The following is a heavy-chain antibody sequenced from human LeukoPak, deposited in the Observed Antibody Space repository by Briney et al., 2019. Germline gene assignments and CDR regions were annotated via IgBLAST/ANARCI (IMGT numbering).Heavy chain of an antibody. CDR3: ARDRPYCSSTSCLNDAFDI. CDR2: IYYSGST. J-gene: IGHJ3*02. V-gene: IGHV4-59*01. D-gene: IGHD2-2*01. CDR1: GRSISSYY. Sequence: SETLSLTCTVSGRSISSYYWSWIRQPPGKGLEWIGYIYYSGSTNCNPSLKSRVAISVDTSKNQFSLKLSSVTAADTAVYYCARDRPYCSSTSCLNDAFDIWGQGTMVTVSS.